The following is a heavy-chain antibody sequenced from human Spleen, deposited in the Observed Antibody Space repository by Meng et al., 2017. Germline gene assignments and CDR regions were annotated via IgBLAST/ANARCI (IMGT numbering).Heavy chain of an antibody. J-gene: IGHJ5*02. CDR2: IYYSGST. CDR3: ARSPVGTLSPLDP. CDR1: GGSIISAGYF. D-gene: IGHD1-26*01. Sequence: QAQPQVSRPGHVMPSPRLFLTCNVYGGSIISAGYFWSWIRQHPGKGLEWIGYIYYSGSTHYNPSLKSRVTISLDTSKNHFSLSLSSVTAADTAVYYCARSPVGTLSPLDPWGQGTLVTVSS. V-gene: IGHV4-31*02.